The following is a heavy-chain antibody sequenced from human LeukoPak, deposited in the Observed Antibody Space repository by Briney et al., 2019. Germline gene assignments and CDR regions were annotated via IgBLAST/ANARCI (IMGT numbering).Heavy chain of an antibody. D-gene: IGHD3-16*01. CDR3: TTHFLGEFATGGLSRTYYFDY. CDR1: GFTFSSYS. V-gene: IGHV3-15*01. CDR2: IKSKTDGGTT. J-gene: IGHJ4*02. Sequence: GSLRLSCAASGFTFSSYSMNWVRQAPGKGLEWVGRIKSKTDGGTTDYTAPVKGRFTISRDDSKNTLYLQMNSLKTEDTAVYYCTTHFLGEFATGGLSRTYYFDYWGQGTLVTVSS.